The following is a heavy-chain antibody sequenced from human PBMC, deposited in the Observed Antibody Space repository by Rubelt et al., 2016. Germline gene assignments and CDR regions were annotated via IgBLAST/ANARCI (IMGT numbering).Heavy chain of an antibody. CDR1: GYTFTSYG. CDR3: ARDVGGNSVLYYFDY. V-gene: IGHV1-18*01. Sequence: QVQLVQSGAEVKKPGASVKVSCKASGYTFTSYGISWVRQAPGQGLEWMGWISAYNGNTHYAQKLQGRVTMTTDTSTITAYMELRSLRSDDTAVYYCARDVGGNSVLYYFDYWGQGTLVTVSS. CDR2: ISAYNGNT. D-gene: IGHD4-23*01. J-gene: IGHJ4*02.